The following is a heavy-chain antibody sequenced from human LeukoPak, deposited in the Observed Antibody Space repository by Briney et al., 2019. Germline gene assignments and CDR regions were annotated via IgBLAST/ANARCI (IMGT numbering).Heavy chain of an antibody. CDR3: AKDAAYYYDSSGYYPYYFDY. Sequence: GGSLRLSCAASGFTFSSYGMSWVRQGPGKGLEWVSAISGSGGSTYYANSVKGRFTISRDNSKNTLYLQMNSLRAEDTAVYYCAKDAAYYYDSSGYYPYYFDYWGQGTLVTVSS. V-gene: IGHV3-23*01. J-gene: IGHJ4*02. CDR1: GFTFSSYG. D-gene: IGHD3-22*01. CDR2: ISGSGGST.